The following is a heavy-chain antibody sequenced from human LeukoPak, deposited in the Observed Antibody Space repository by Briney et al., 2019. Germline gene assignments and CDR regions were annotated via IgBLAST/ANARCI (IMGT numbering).Heavy chain of an antibody. Sequence: GGSLRLSCAASGFTFSSYAMHWVRQAPGKGLEWVAVISYDGSNKYYADSVKGRFTISRDNSKNTLYLQMNSLRAEDTAVYYCVRAIDGEYSSNWDGGDYWGQGTLVTVSS. CDR3: VRAIDGEYSSNWDGGDY. CDR1: GFTFSSYA. CDR2: ISYDGSNK. J-gene: IGHJ4*02. D-gene: IGHD6-13*01. V-gene: IGHV3-30-3*01.